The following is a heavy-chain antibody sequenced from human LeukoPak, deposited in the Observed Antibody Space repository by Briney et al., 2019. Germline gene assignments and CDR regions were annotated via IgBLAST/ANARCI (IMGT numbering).Heavy chain of an antibody. D-gene: IGHD4-11*01. CDR3: TKGRSNHY. CDR2: INQGGSES. CDR1: GFTFSDFR. V-gene: IGHV3-7*01. J-gene: IGHJ4*02. Sequence: PGGSLRLSCAASGFTFSDFRMGWVRQAPGKGLEWVANINQGGSESYYVDSVEGRFTISRDNAKKSLFLQMNSLRAEDTAVYYCTKGRSNHYWGQGTLVTVST.